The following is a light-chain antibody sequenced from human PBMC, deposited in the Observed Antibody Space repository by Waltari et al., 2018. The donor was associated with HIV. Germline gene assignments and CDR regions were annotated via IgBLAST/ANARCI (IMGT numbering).Light chain of an antibody. CDR1: SSNIGSNT. CDR2: SNN. V-gene: IGLV1-44*01. CDR3: AAWDDSLNGHVV. J-gene: IGLJ2*01. Sequence: QSVLTQPPSASGTPGQRVTISCSGSSSNIGSNTVNWYQQLPGTAPKLLIYSNNQRPSGVPDRVSGSKSGTSASLAISGLQAEDEADYYCAAWDDSLNGHVVVGGGTKLTVL.